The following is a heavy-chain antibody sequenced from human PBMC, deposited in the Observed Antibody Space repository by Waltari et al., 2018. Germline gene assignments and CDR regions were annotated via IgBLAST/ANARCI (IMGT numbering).Heavy chain of an antibody. D-gene: IGHD3-16*01. CDR1: GYSISSGYY. Sequence: QVQLQESGPGLVKPSETLSLTCAVSGYSISSGYYWGWIRQPPGKGLEWIGSIYHSGSTYYNPSLKSRVTISVDTCKNQFSLKLSSVTAADTAVYYCASLWGVDWGQGTLVTVSS. V-gene: IGHV4-38-2*01. CDR3: ASLWGVD. CDR2: IYHSGST. J-gene: IGHJ4*02.